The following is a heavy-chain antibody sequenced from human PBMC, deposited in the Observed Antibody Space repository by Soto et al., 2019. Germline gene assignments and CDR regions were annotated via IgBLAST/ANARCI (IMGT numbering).Heavy chain of an antibody. D-gene: IGHD3-9*01. CDR2: IYHSGST. CDR1: GGSIISGGYS. V-gene: IGHV4-30-2*01. CDR3: ARAVLYYDILTGPAAYFDY. Sequence: PSEALSLTCAVSGGSIISGGYSWSLIRQPPGKGLEWIGYIYHSGSTYYNPSLKSRVTISVDRSKNQFSLKLSSVTAADTAVYYCARAVLYYDILTGPAAYFDYWGQGTLVTVSS. J-gene: IGHJ4*02.